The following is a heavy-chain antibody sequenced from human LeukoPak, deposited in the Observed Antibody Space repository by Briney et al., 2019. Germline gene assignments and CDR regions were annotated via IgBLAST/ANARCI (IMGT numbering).Heavy chain of an antibody. CDR3: ARDGDLTVANDAFDI. Sequence: SETLSLTCTVSGGSISSYYWSWIRQPPGKGLEWIGYIYYSGSTNYNPSLKSRVTISVDTSKNQFSLKLSSVTAADTAVYYCARDGDLTVANDAFDIWGQGTMVTVSS. J-gene: IGHJ3*02. V-gene: IGHV4-59*01. D-gene: IGHD6-19*01. CDR2: IYYSGST. CDR1: GGSISSYY.